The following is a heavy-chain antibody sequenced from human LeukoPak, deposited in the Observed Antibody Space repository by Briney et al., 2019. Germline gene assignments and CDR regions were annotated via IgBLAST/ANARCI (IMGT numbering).Heavy chain of an antibody. CDR1: GGSISSGYYY. J-gene: IGHJ4*02. CDR2: ISGSGGST. Sequence: ETLSLTCTVSGGSISSGYYYWSWVRQAPGKGLEWVSAISGSGGSTYYADSVKGRFTISRDNSKNALYLQMNSLRAEDTAVYYCAKEGMQLWLDALYFDYWGQGTLVTVSS. D-gene: IGHD5-18*01. CDR3: AKEGMQLWLDALYFDY. V-gene: IGHV3-23*01.